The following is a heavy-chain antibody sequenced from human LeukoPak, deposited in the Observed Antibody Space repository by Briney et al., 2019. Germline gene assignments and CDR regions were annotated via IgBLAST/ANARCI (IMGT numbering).Heavy chain of an antibody. CDR3: TTVGGGYSSSWYGYYYYYMDV. J-gene: IGHJ6*03. D-gene: IGHD6-13*01. V-gene: IGHV3-15*01. CDR1: GFTFSNAW. CDR2: IKRKTDGGTT. Sequence: GGSLRLSCAASGFTFSNAWMSWVRQAPGKGLEWVGRIKRKTDGGTTDYAAPVKGRFTISRDDSKNTLYLQMNSLKTEDTAVYYCTTVGGGYSSSWYGYYYYYMDVWGKGTTVTVYS.